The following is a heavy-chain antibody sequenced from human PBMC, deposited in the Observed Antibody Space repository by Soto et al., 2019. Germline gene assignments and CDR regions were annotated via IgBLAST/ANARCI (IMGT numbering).Heavy chain of an antibody. D-gene: IGHD2-2*02. J-gene: IGHJ6*02. CDR3: ARERVGCISTSCYRLNDYYYYGMDV. CDR2: INSDGSST. V-gene: IGHV3-74*01. Sequence: EVQLVESGGGLVQPGGSLRLSCAASGFTFSSYWMHWVRQAPGKGLVWVSRINSDGSSTSYADSVKGRFTISRDNAKNKLYXXLXSXRAEDTAVYYCARERVGCISTSCYRLNDYYYYGMDVWGQGTTVTVSS. CDR1: GFTFSSYW.